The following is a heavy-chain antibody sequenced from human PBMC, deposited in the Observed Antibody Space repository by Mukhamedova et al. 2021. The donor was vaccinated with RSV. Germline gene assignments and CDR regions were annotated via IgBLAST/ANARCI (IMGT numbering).Heavy chain of an antibody. CDR3: SRAHRGRRYYYGMDV. Sequence: GKGLEWIGEINHSGSTNYYPSLKSRVTISVDTSKNQFSLKLSSVTAADTAVYYCSRAHRGRRYYYGMDVWGQGSTVTVSS. V-gene: IGHV4-34*01. J-gene: IGHJ6*02. CDR2: INHSGST. D-gene: IGHD3-16*01.